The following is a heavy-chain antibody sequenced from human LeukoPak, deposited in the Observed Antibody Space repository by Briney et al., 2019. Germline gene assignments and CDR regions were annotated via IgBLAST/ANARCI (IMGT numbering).Heavy chain of an antibody. CDR3: ARTVLIEMSEDWYYDL. D-gene: IGHD5-24*01. Sequence: ASVKVSCKASGYIFTSYGISWVRQAPGQGLEWMGWISAYNGNTNYAHKLQGRVTMTTDTSTSTAYMELRSLRSDDTAVYYCARTVLIEMSEDWYYDLWGRGTLVTVSS. CDR2: ISAYNGNT. CDR1: GYIFTSYG. J-gene: IGHJ2*01. V-gene: IGHV1-18*01.